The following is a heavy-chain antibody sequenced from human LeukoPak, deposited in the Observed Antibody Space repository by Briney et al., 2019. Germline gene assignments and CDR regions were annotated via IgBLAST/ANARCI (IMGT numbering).Heavy chain of an antibody. Sequence: GGCLRLSCAAPGFTFSSYSMNWVRQAPGKGLEWVSSISSSSSYTYYADSVKGRFTISRDNAKNSLYLQMNSLRAEDTAVYYCARDHHSSGWYPFDYWGQGTLVTVSS. CDR2: ISSSSSYT. D-gene: IGHD6-19*01. J-gene: IGHJ4*02. CDR1: GFTFSSYS. CDR3: ARDHHSSGWYPFDY. V-gene: IGHV3-21*01.